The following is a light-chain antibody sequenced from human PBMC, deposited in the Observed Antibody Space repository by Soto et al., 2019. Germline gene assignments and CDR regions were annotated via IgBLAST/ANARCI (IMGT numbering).Light chain of an antibody. CDR3: QQYSKWPLT. CDR1: QSVSSN. CDR2: GAS. J-gene: IGKJ4*01. V-gene: IGKV3-15*01. Sequence: EIVMTQSPATLSVSPGERATLSCRANQSVSSNLAWYQQKPGQAPRLLIYGASTRATGIPARFSGSGSGTEFTLTISSLQSEDFAVYYCQQYSKWPLTFGGGTKVDIK.